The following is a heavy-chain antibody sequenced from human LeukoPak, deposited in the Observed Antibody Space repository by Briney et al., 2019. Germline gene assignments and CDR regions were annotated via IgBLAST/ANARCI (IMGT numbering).Heavy chain of an antibody. Sequence: GASVKVSCKASGYTFTGYYMHWVRQAPGQGLEWIGWINPNSGGTNYAQKFQGRVTMTRDTSISTAYMELSRLRSDDTAAYYCARDSPYYGSSSYNWFDPWGQGTLVTVSS. CDR2: INPNSGGT. D-gene: IGHD3-10*01. CDR1: GYTFTGYY. CDR3: ARDSPYYGSSSYNWFDP. J-gene: IGHJ5*02. V-gene: IGHV1-2*02.